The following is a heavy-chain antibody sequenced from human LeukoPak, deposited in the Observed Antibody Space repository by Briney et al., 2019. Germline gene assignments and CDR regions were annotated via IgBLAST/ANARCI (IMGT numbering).Heavy chain of an antibody. CDR1: GGSFSGYY. CDR3: ARGSPSFDY. CDR2: INHSGST. Sequence: SETLSLTCAVYGGSFSGYYWSWIRQPPGKGLEWSGEINHSGSTNYNPSLKSRVTISVDTSKNQFSLKLSSVTAADTAVYYCARGSPSFDYWGQGTLVTVSS. V-gene: IGHV4-34*01. J-gene: IGHJ4*02.